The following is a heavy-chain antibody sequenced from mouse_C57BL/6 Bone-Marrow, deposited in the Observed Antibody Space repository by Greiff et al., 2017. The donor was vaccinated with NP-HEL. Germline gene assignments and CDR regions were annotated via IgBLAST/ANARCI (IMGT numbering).Heavy chain of an antibody. D-gene: IGHD3-2*02. V-gene: IGHV2-2*01. CDR2: IWSGGST. J-gene: IGHJ4*01. Sequence: VKLQESGPGLVQPSQSLSITCTVSGFSLTSYGVHWVRQSPGKGLEWLGVIWSGGSTDYNAAFISRLSISKDNSKSQVFFKMNSLQADDTAIYYCARNRAAQAYYAMDYWGQGTSVTVSS. CDR1: GFSLTSYG. CDR3: ARNRAAQAYYAMDY.